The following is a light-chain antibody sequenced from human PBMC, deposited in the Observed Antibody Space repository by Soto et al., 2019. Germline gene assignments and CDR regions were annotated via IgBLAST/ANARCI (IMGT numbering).Light chain of an antibody. CDR1: QTISTW. CDR3: QQYTNTNNPWM. Sequence: DIQMTHSPPPLSSSLGDRVTLTCSASQTISTWMAWYQQKPGKAPKLLVYDASTLQSGVASRFSGSGSGTEFTLIISGLQPDDSATYYCQQYTNTNNPWMFGQGTKVDIK. CDR2: DAS. J-gene: IGKJ1*01. V-gene: IGKV1-5*01.